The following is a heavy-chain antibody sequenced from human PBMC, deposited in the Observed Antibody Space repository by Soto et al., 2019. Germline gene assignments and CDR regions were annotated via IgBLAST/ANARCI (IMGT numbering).Heavy chain of an antibody. J-gene: IGHJ6*02. CDR1: GGTFSSYA. CDR2: IIPIFGTA. CDR3: ARGPPQAAPYGMDV. V-gene: IGHV1-69*01. D-gene: IGHD6-13*01. Sequence: QVQLVQSGAEVKKPGSSVKVSCKASGGTFSSYAISWVRQAPGQGLALMGWIIPIFGTANYAQKFQGRVTITADESTSTAYMELRSLRSEDTAVYYCARGPPQAAPYGMDVGGQGTTVTVSS.